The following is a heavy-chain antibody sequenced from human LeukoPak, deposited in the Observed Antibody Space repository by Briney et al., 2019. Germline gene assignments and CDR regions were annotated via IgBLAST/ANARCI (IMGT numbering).Heavy chain of an antibody. CDR2: ISGSDGRL. J-gene: IGHJ4*02. D-gene: IGHD1-14*01. Sequence: PGGSLRLSCAASGFTFSSYAMSWVRQAPGKGLEWVSAISGSDGRLFYADSVKGRFTISRDNSKNTVSLQMNSLRAEDTALYYCAKESPYRAPTRTYYFDYWGQGTLVTVSS. CDR1: GFTFSSYA. CDR3: AKESPYRAPTRTYYFDY. V-gene: IGHV3-23*01.